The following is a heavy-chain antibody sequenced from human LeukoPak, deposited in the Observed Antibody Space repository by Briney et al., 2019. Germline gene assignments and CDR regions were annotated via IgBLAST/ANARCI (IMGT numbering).Heavy chain of an antibody. CDR2: IYSSGSA. Sequence: PSETLSLTCTVSGGSISSYYWSWIRQPAGKGLEWIGRIYSSGSADYSRSLKSRVTMSVDTSKNQFSLKLTSVTAADTAVYYCARGGHCSGGTCYSGWFDPWGQGILVTVSS. CDR3: ARGGHCSGGTCYSGWFDP. V-gene: IGHV4-4*07. J-gene: IGHJ5*02. D-gene: IGHD2-15*01. CDR1: GGSISSYY.